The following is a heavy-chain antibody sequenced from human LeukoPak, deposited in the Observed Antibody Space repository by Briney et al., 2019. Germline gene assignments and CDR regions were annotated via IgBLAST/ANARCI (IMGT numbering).Heavy chain of an antibody. CDR1: GGSISSYY. J-gene: IGHJ4*02. D-gene: IGHD3-22*01. Sequence: PSETLSLTCTVSGGSISSYYWNWIRQPPGKGLEWIGFIYSSGTTNYNPSLKSRVTISVDTSKNQFSLKLSSVTAADTAVYYCARGRVGYYDSKGFDYWGQGTLVTVSS. CDR2: IYSSGTT. V-gene: IGHV4-59*08. CDR3: ARGRVGYYDSKGFDY.